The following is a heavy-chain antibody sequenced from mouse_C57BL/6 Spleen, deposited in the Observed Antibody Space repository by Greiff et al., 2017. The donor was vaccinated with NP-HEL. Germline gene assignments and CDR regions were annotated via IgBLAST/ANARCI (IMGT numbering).Heavy chain of an antibody. Sequence: PLPPPVSSLLPPLSSVPFSCPSSFYPFPCSCLPFLTHLPVHCLYWIGMIHPTRVSTNYNEKFKCKATLTVDKSSSTAYMQLSSLTSEDSAVYYCAVYGANAMDYWGQGTSVTVSS. J-gene: IGHJ4*01. CDR2: IHPTRVST. D-gene: IGHD1-1*01. V-gene: IGHV1-64*01. CDR3: AVYGANAMDY. CDR1: FYPFPCSC.